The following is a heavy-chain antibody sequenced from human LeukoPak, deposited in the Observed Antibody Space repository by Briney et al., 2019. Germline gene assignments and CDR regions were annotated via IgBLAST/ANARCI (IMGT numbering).Heavy chain of an antibody. Sequence: SETLSLTCTVSGYSISSGYYWGWIRQPPGKGLEWIGSIYHSGSTYYNPSLKSRVTISVDTSKNQFSLKLSSVTAADTAVYYCARVRGYCSGGSCPPAFDYWGQGTLVTVSS. V-gene: IGHV4-38-2*02. CDR3: ARVRGYCSGGSCPPAFDY. CDR1: GYSISSGYY. J-gene: IGHJ4*02. CDR2: IYHSGST. D-gene: IGHD2-15*01.